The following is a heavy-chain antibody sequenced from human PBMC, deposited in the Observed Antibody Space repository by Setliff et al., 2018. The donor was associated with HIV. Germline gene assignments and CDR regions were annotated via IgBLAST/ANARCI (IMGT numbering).Heavy chain of an antibody. J-gene: IGHJ6*03. CDR3: ARDRRGYYYGSGSCYMDV. D-gene: IGHD3-10*01. V-gene: IGHV4-39*02. CDR2: IYSSGIT. Sequence: PSETLSLTCTVSGGSITTSTYYWGWIRQPPGKGLEWIGYIYSSGITDYNPSLKSRVTIAGDTSKNQFSLKLSSVTAADTAVYYCARDRRGYYYGSGSCYMDVWGTGTTVTVSS. CDR1: GGSITTSTYY.